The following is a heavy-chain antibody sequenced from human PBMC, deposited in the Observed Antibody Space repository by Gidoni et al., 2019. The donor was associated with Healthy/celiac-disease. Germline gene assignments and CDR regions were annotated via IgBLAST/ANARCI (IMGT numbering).Heavy chain of an antibody. Sequence: QVQLVQSGAEVKKPGASVKVSCKASGSTFTSYAMHWVRQAPGQRLEWMGWINAGNGNTKYSQKFQGRVTITRDTSASTAYMELSSLRSEDTAVYYCATTMVQGVIPDYWGQGTLVTVSS. CDR1: GSTFTSYA. V-gene: IGHV1-3*01. J-gene: IGHJ4*02. D-gene: IGHD3-10*01. CDR2: INAGNGNT. CDR3: ATTMVQGVIPDY.